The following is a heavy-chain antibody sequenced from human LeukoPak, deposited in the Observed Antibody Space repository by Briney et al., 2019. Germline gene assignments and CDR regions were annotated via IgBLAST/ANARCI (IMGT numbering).Heavy chain of an antibody. V-gene: IGHV3-21*01. Sequence: GGSLRLSCAASGFTFSSYWMHWVRQAPGKGLEWVSSISSSSTYIYYADSVKGRFTISRDNAKNSLYLQMNSLRAEDTAVFYCARNTITGYYYGMDVWGQGTTVTVSS. J-gene: IGHJ6*02. D-gene: IGHD3-10*01. CDR2: ISSSSTYI. CDR3: ARNTITGYYYGMDV. CDR1: GFTFSSYW.